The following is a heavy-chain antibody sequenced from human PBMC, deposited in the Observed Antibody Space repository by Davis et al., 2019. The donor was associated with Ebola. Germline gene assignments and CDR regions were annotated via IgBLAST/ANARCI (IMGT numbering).Heavy chain of an antibody. J-gene: IGHJ3*02. CDR2: IYYSGST. Sequence: PSETLSLTCTVSGGSISSYYWSWIRQPPGKGLEWIGYIYYSGSTNYNPSLKSRVTISVDTSKNQFSLKLSSVTAADTAVYYCAGDLGGTCGSTSCYTGVNDAFDIWGQGTMVTVSS. V-gene: IGHV4-59*01. CDR3: AGDLGGTCGSTSCYTGVNDAFDI. CDR1: GGSISSYY. D-gene: IGHD2-2*02.